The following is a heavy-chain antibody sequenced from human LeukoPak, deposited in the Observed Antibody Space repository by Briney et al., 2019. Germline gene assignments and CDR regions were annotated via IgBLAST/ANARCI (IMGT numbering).Heavy chain of an antibody. CDR2: ISSSSSYI. CDR3: ARDSGSMVRGVIINWVYFDY. J-gene: IGHJ4*02. V-gene: IGHV3-21*01. CDR1: GFTFSSYS. D-gene: IGHD3-10*01. Sequence: PGGSLRLSCAASGFTFSSYSMNWVRQAPGKGLEWVSSISSSSSYIYYADSVKGRFTISRDNAKNSLYLQMNSLRAEDTAVYYCARDSGSMVRGVIINWVYFDYWGQGTLVTVSS.